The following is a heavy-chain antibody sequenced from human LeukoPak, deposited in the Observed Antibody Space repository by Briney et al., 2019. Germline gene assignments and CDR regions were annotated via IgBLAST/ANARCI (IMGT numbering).Heavy chain of an antibody. CDR2: IHPGDSDT. V-gene: IGHV5-51*01. J-gene: IGHJ4*02. CDR1: GYRFTSYW. CDR3: ARHLSSITSCPNY. Sequence: GESLKISCKGSGYRFTSYWIGWVRQMPGKGLEWMGIIHPGDSDTRYSPSFQGQVTISADKSVSTAYLHWSSLKASDTAIYYCARHLSSITSCPNYWGQGTLVTVSS. D-gene: IGHD2-2*01.